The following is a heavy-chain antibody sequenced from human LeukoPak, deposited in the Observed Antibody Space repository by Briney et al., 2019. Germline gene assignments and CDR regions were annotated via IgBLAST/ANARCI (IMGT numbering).Heavy chain of an antibody. CDR2: ISWNSGSI. D-gene: IGHD3-10*01. V-gene: IGHV3-9*01. CDR3: AKGNVYYYGSGTSLGY. Sequence: GGSLRLSCAASGFTFDDYAMHWVRQAPGKGLEWVSGISWNSGSIGYADSVKGRFTISRDNAKNSLYLQMNSLRAEDTALYYCAKGNVYYYGSGTSLGYWGQGTLVTVSS. J-gene: IGHJ4*02. CDR1: GFTFDDYA.